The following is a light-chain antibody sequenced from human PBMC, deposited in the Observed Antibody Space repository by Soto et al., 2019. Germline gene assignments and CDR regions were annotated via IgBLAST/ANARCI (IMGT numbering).Light chain of an antibody. Sequence: DIQMTQSPSSLSASVGDRVTITCRASQSISSYLNWFQQKPGRAPKLLIYGASTLHSGVPSRFSGSGSETDFTLTISSLQPEDFATYYWQQSYNTPRTFGGGTKVEIK. CDR1: QSISSY. V-gene: IGKV1-39*01. CDR2: GAS. CDR3: QQSYNTPRT. J-gene: IGKJ4*01.